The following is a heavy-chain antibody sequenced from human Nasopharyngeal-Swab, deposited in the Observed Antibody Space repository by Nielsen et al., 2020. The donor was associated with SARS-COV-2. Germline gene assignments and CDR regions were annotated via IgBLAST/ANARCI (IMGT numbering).Heavy chain of an antibody. V-gene: IGHV5-51*01. J-gene: IGHJ5*02. CDR2: IYPGDSDT. CDR1: GYSFTSYW. Sequence: KVPCKGSGYSFTSYWIGWVRQMPGKGLEWMGIIYPGDSDTRYSPSFQGQVTISADKSISTAYLQRSSLKASDTAMYYCARRLPGDMLVDPWGQGTLVTISS. CDR3: ARRLPGDMLVDP. D-gene: IGHD7-27*01.